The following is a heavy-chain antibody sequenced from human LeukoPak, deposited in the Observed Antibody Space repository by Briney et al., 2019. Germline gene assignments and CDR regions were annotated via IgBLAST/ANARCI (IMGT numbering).Heavy chain of an antibody. CDR1: GYTFTGYY. J-gene: IGHJ3*02. V-gene: IGHV1-46*01. D-gene: IGHD2-15*01. CDR2: INPSGGST. CDR3: ARGHIVVVVAASDAFDI. Sequence: GASVKVSCKASGYTFTGYYMHWVRQAPGQGLEWMGIINPSGGSTSYAQKFQGRVTMTRDTSTSTVYMELSSLRSEDTAVYYCARGHIVVVVAASDAFDIWGQGTMVTVSS.